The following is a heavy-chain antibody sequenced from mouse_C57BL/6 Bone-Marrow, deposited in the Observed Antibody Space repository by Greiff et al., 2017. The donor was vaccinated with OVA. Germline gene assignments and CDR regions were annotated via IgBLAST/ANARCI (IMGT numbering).Heavy chain of an antibody. CDR3: TTNGYYRYYAMEY. Sequence: EVQLQQSGAELVRPGASVKLSCTASGFNIKDDYMHWVKQRPEQGLEWIGWIDPENGDTEYASKFQGKATITADTSSNTAYLQLSSLTSEDTAVYYCTTNGYYRYYAMEYWGKGTSVTVSS. D-gene: IGHD2-3*01. V-gene: IGHV14-4*01. CDR2: IDPENGDT. J-gene: IGHJ4*01. CDR1: GFNIKDDY.